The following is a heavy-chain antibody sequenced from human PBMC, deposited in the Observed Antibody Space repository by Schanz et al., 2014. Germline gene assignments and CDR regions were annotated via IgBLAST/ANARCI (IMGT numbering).Heavy chain of an antibody. CDR3: ARVHIATYHYNSPGAFDI. V-gene: IGHV1-18*01. Sequence: QLMQSGSEVRKPGASVKVSCKASGYIFGSHGMTWVRQAPGQGPELMGWINAHTGNTQYAQKFQGRVNMTRDTVTTTVHLELTRLRTDVTAIYYCARVHIATYHYNSPGAFDIWGQGTRVTVSS. CDR1: GYIFGSHG. CDR2: INAHTGNT. J-gene: IGHJ3*02. D-gene: IGHD3-10*01.